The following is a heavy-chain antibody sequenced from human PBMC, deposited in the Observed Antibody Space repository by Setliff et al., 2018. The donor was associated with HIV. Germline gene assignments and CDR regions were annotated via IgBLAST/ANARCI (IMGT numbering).Heavy chain of an antibody. CDR2: IYTSGST. Sequence: NPSETLSLTCTVSGGSISSYYWSWIRQPPGKGLEWIGYIYTSGSTNYNPSLKSRVTISVDTSKNQFSLKLSSVTAADTAVYYCARRVTGTTPRNAFDIWGQGTMVTVSS. D-gene: IGHD1-7*01. V-gene: IGHV4-4*09. CDR1: GGSISSYY. CDR3: ARRVTGTTPRNAFDI. J-gene: IGHJ3*02.